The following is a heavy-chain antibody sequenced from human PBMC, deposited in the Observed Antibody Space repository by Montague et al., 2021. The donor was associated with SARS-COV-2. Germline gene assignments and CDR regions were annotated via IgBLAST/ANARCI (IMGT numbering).Heavy chain of an antibody. D-gene: IGHD3-16*01. J-gene: IGHJ4*02. V-gene: IGHV4-39*07. CDR2: IYYSGST. CDR1: GGSISSSSYY. Sequence: SETLSLTCTVSGGSISSSSYYWGWIRQPPGKGLEWIGSIYYSGSTYYNPSLKSRVTISIDTSKNQSSLKLTSVTAADTAVYYCVRDGGNWYYFDYWGQGALVTVSS. CDR3: VRDGGNWYYFDY.